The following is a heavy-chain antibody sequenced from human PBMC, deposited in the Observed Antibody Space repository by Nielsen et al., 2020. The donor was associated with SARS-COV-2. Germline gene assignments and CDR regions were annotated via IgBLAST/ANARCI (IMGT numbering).Heavy chain of an antibody. CDR3: ARGDIAVVPAAMFRGDDAFDF. CDR2: IYYSGSV. D-gene: IGHD2-2*01. CDR1: GGSLSSRNYY. J-gene: IGHJ3*01. V-gene: IGHV4-39*02. Sequence: SETLSLTCTVSGGSLSSRNYYWGWIRQPPGKGLEWIGTIYYSGSVSYNPSLRSRVTISVDTSKKHFSLKLTSVTAADTAVYFCARGDIAVVPAAMFRGDDAFDFWGQGTMVRVSS.